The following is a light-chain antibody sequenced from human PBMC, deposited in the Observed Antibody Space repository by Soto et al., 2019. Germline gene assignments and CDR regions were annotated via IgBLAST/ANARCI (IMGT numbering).Light chain of an antibody. J-gene: IGKJ1*01. CDR3: QKYDSAPWT. V-gene: IGKV3-15*01. Sequence: EIVMTQSPATLSVSPGERATLSCWASQSVSSNVAWYQQKSGQAPRLLMDGASTRASGIPARFSGSGSGTEFTLTINSLQPEDVATYYCQKYDSAPWTFGQGTKVEIK. CDR2: GAS. CDR1: QSVSSN.